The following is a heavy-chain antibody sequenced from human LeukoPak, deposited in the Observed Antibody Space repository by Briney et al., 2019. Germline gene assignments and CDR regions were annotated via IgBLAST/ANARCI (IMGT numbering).Heavy chain of an antibody. D-gene: IGHD5-18*01. CDR1: GGSISSHY. CDR2: IYYSGST. Sequence: PSETLSLTCTVSGGSISSHYWSWIRQPPGKGLEWIGYIYYSGSTNYNPSLKSRVTISVDTSKNQFSLKLSSVTAADTAVYYCARDLGGYSYGYFDYWGQGTLVTVCS. CDR3: ARDLGGYSYGYFDY. V-gene: IGHV4-59*11. J-gene: IGHJ4*02.